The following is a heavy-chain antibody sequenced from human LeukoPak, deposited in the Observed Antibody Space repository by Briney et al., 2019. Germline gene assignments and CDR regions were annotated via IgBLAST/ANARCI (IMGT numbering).Heavy chain of an antibody. CDR1: GFTVSSNS. V-gene: IGHV3-53*01. CDR2: IYSGGNT. Sequence: QSGGSLRLSCTVSGFTVSSNSWSWVRQAPGKGLEWVSFIYSGGNTHYSDSVKGRFTISRDNSKNTLYLQMNSLRAEDTAVYYCARRAGAYSHPYDYWGQGTLVTVSS. J-gene: IGHJ4*02. D-gene: IGHD4/OR15-4a*01. CDR3: ARRAGAYSHPYDY.